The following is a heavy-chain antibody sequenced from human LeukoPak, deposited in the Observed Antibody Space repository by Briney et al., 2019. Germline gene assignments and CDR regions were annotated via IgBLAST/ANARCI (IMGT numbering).Heavy chain of an antibody. J-gene: IGHJ4*02. D-gene: IGHD4-17*01. Sequence: PSETLSLTCAVYGGSFSGYYWGWIRQPPGKGLEWIGSIYYSGSTYYNPSLKSRVTISVDTSKNQFSLKLRSVTAADTAVYYCARQGYADFSSRPFDYWGQGTLVTVSS. CDR1: GGSFSGYY. V-gene: IGHV4-39*01. CDR2: IYYSGST. CDR3: ARQGYADFSSRPFDY.